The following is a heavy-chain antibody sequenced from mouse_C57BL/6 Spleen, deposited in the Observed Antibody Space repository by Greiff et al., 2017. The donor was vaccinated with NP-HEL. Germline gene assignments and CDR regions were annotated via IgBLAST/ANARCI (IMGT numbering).Heavy chain of an antibody. D-gene: IGHD1-1*01. CDR3: TRAMDYYGSSSWYFDV. CDR2: IRNKANNHAT. CDR1: GFTFSDAW. V-gene: IGHV6-6*01. J-gene: IGHJ1*03. Sequence: EVHLVESGGGLVQPGGSMKLSCAASGFTFSDAWMDWVRQSPEKGLEWVAEIRNKANNHATYYAESVKGRFTISRDDSKSSVYLQMNSLRAEDTGIYYCTRAMDYYGSSSWYFDVWGTGTTVTVSS.